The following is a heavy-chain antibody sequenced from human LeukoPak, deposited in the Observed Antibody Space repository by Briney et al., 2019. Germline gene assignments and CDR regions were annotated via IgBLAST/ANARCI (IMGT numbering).Heavy chain of an antibody. CDR3: ARAGYSSSWYGGN. D-gene: IGHD6-13*01. CDR1: GGSFSGYY. Sequence: SETLPLTCAVYGGSFSGYYWSWIRQPPGKGLEWIGEINHSGSTNYNPPLKSRVTISVDTSKNQFSLKLSSVTAADTAVYYCARAGYSSSWYGGNWGQGTLVTVSS. CDR2: INHSGST. J-gene: IGHJ1*01. V-gene: IGHV4-34*01.